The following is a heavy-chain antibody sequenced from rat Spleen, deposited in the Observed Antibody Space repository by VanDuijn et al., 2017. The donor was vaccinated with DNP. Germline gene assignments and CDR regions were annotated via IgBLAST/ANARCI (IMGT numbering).Heavy chain of an antibody. V-gene: IGHV1-43*01. CDR3: ARGSRVWFAY. J-gene: IGHJ3*01. D-gene: IGHD1-11*01. CDR1: GHTFNSYY. CDR2: INTGSGGT. Sequence: QVQLQQSGAELAKPGLSVKISCKASGHTFNSYYVGWIKQTTGQGLEYIGYINTGSGGTNYNEKFKGKATLTVDKSSSTAFMQLSSLTPDDSAVYYCARGSRVWFAYWGQGTLVTVSS.